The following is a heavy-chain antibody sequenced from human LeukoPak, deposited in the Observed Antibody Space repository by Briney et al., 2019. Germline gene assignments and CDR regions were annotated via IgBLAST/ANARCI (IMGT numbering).Heavy chain of an antibody. J-gene: IGHJ3*02. CDR3: ARDKDAFDI. Sequence: SSETLSLTCTVSGGSISSGGYYWSWIRQPPGKGLEWIGYIYYSGSTNYNPSLKSRVTISVDTSKNQFSLKLSSVTAADTAVYYCARDKDAFDIWGQGTMVTVSS. CDR1: GGSISSGGYY. CDR2: IYYSGST. V-gene: IGHV4-61*08.